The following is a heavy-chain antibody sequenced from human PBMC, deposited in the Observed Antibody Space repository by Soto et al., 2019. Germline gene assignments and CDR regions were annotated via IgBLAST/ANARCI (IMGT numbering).Heavy chain of an antibody. V-gene: IGHV4-59*11. D-gene: IGHD2-2*02. CDR2: IYYSGST. J-gene: IGHJ4*02. CDR3: ARYGQYQLLDPFDY. CDR1: GGSISSHY. Sequence: SETLSLTCTVSGGSISSHYWSWIRQPPGKGLEWIGYIYYSGSTNYNPSLKSRVTISVDTSKNQFSLKLSSVTAADTAVYYCARYGQYQLLDPFDYWGQGTLVTV.